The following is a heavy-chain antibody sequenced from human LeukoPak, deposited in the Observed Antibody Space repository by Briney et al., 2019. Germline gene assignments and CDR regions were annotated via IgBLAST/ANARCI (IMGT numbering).Heavy chain of an antibody. CDR2: IKSKTDGGTT. D-gene: IGHD2-2*01. Sequence: GGSLRLSCAASGFTFSNAWMSWVRQAPGKGLEWVGRIKSKTDGGTTDYAAPVKGRFTISRDDSKNTLYLQMNSLKTEGTAVYYCAKSSSLSGGYFYYMDVWGKGTTVTVSS. V-gene: IGHV3-15*01. J-gene: IGHJ6*03. CDR1: GFTFSNAW. CDR3: AKSSSLSGGYFYYMDV.